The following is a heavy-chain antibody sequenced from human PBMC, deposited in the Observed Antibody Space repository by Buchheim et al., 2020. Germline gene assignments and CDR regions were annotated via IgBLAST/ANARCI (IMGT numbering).Heavy chain of an antibody. Sequence: EVQLVESGGGLVQPGGSLRLSCAVSGFTFSSYSMNWVRQAPGKGLEWVSYISSSSSTIYYADSVKGRFTISRDNAKNSLYLQMNSLRAEDTAVYYCARDHDYGDYVEFYYYYGMDVWGQGTT. CDR1: GFTFSSYS. CDR2: ISSSSSTI. D-gene: IGHD4-17*01. V-gene: IGHV3-48*01. CDR3: ARDHDYGDYVEFYYYYGMDV. J-gene: IGHJ6*02.